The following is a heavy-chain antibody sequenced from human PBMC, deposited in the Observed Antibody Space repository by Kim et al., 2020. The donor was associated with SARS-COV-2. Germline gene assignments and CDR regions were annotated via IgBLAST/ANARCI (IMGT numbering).Heavy chain of an antibody. Sequence: GGSLRLSCAASGFTFTNAWMSWVRQAPGKGLEWVGRVKSKGDGGATDCAAPVKGRFTISRDDSRNTLYLQMNSLKTEDTAVYYCTTYSAAVANYFDYWGQGTLVTVSS. V-gene: IGHV3-15*01. CDR2: VKSKGDGGAT. J-gene: IGHJ4*02. CDR3: TTYSAAVANYFDY. CDR1: GFTFTNAW. D-gene: IGHD2-2*01.